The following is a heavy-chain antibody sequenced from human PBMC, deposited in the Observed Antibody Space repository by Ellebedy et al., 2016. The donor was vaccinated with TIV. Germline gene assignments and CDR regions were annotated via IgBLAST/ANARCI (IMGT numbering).Heavy chain of an antibody. CDR2: ISGSGGST. Sequence: GGSLRLSXAASGFTFISYAMTWVRQAPGKGLEWVSTISGSGGSTYSAHSVKGRFTISRDNSKNTLYLQMNSLRAEGTAVYYCARDSFDYGDYWGQGTLVTVSS. CDR1: GFTFISYA. J-gene: IGHJ4*02. V-gene: IGHV3-23*01. CDR3: ARDSFDYGDY.